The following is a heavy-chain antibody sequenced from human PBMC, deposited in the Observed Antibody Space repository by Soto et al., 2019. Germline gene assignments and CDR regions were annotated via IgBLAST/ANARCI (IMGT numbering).Heavy chain of an antibody. CDR2: MNPNSGNT. CDR3: ARGARTRRYNWNYSGFDP. V-gene: IGHV1-8*01. J-gene: IGHJ5*02. Sequence: QVQLVQSGAEVKKPGASVKVSCKASGYTFTSYDINWVRQATGKGLEWMGWMNPNSGNTGYAQKFQGRVTMTRNTSISTAYMELSSLRSEDTAVYYCARGARTRRYNWNYSGFDPWGQGTLVTVSS. CDR1: GYTFTSYD. D-gene: IGHD1-7*01.